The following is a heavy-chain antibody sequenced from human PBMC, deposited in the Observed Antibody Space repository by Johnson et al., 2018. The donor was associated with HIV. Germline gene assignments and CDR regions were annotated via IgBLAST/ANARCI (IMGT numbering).Heavy chain of an antibody. V-gene: IGHV3-49*03. J-gene: IGHJ3*02. CDR2: IRSKPYGGTT. CDR1: GFTFGDYA. CDR3: AKGVRWELRDAFDI. Sequence: VQLVESGGGLVQPGRSLRLSCTASGFTFGDYAMSWFRQAPGKGLEGVGFIRSKPYGGTTDYAAPVKGRFTISGDDSKNTLYLQMNSLRAEDTAVYYCAKGVRWELRDAFDIWGQGTMVTVSS. D-gene: IGHD1-26*01.